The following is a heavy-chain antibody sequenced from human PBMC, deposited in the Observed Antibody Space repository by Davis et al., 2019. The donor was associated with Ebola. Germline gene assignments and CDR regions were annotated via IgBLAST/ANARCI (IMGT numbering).Heavy chain of an antibody. V-gene: IGHV4-34*01. D-gene: IGHD2-15*01. CDR2: INHSGST. CDR1: GGSISSYY. CDR3: ARALGYCRFDP. J-gene: IGHJ5*02. Sequence: MPSETLSLTCTVSGGSISSYYWNWIRQPPGKGLEWIGEINHSGSTNYNPSLKSRVTISVDTSKNQFSLKLSSVTAADTAVYYCARALGYCRFDPWGQGTLVTVSS.